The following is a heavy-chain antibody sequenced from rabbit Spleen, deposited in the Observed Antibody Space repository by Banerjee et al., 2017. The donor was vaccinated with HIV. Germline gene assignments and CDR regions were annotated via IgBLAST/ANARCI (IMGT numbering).Heavy chain of an antibody. CDR3: GRSSNAGYAGYGYGSNL. CDR1: GFDLSNYYY. D-gene: IGHD7-1*01. CDR2: IYTGGSGGI. Sequence: QELVESGGGLVQPGGSLTLTCTASGFDLSNYYYIYWVRQAPGKGLEWIGCIYTGGSGGIYYASWARGRLTISKTSSTTVTLQMTSLTAADTATYFCGRSSNAGYAGYGYGSNLWGPGTLVTVS. J-gene: IGHJ4*01. V-gene: IGHV1S40*01.